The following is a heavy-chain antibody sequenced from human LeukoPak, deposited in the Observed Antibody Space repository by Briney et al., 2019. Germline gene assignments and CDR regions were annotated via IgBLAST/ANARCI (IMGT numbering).Heavy chain of an antibody. D-gene: IGHD6-13*01. J-gene: IGHJ4*02. Sequence: PGGSLRLSCGASGFTFSSYAMSWVRQAPGKGLEWVSAISGSGGSTYYADSVKGRFTISRDNSKNTLYLQMNSLRAEDTAVYYCAKARSSWGAYFDYWGQGTLVTVSS. CDR1: GFTFSSYA. CDR3: AKARSSWGAYFDY. V-gene: IGHV3-23*01. CDR2: ISGSGGST.